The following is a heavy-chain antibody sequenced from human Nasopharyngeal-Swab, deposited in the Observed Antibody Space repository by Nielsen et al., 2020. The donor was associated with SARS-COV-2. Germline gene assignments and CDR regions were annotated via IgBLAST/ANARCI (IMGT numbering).Heavy chain of an antibody. D-gene: IGHD1-1*01. CDR1: GYTLTELS. CDR3: ASGGTAY. CDR2: FDPEDGET. V-gene: IGHV1-24*01. J-gene: IGHJ4*02. Sequence: ASVKVSCKVSGYTLTELSMHWVRQAPGKGLEWMGGFDPEDGETIYAQKFKGRVTMTRNTSISTGYMELSGLRFEDTAVYYCASGGTAYWGQGTLVTVSS.